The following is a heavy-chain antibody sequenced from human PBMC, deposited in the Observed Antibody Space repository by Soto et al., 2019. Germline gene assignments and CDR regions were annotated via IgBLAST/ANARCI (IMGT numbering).Heavy chain of an antibody. J-gene: IGHJ6*02. D-gene: IGHD2-8*01. CDR1: GYTFTGYY. V-gene: IGHV1-2*02. CDR2: INPNSVST. CDR3: ARDIVLMVYATGGDYYYYGMDV. Sequence: QVQLVQSGAEVKKPGASVKVSCKASGYTFTGYYMHWVRQAPGQGLEWMGWINPNSVSTNYAQKFQGRVTMTRDTSISTAYLELSRLRSDDTAVYYCARDIVLMVYATGGDYYYYGMDVWGQGTTVTVSS.